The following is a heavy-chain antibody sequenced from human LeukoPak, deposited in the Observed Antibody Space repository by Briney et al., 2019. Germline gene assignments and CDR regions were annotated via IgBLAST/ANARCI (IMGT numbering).Heavy chain of an antibody. V-gene: IGHV1-69*05. CDR3: ARGPELERFDY. CDR2: IIPIFGTA. CDR1: GGTFSSYA. J-gene: IGHJ4*02. Sequence: ASVKVSCKASGGTFSSYAISWVRQAPGQALEWMGGIIPIFGTANYAQKFQGRVTITTDESTSTAYMELSSLRSEDTAVYYCARGPELERFDYWGQGTLVTVSS. D-gene: IGHD1-1*01.